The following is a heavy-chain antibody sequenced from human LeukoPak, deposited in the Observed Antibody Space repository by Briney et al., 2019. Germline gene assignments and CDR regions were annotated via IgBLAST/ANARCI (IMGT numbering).Heavy chain of an antibody. CDR2: ISGIGGTT. CDR3: AKNVDNPGPRVYFHD. D-gene: IGHD5-12*01. V-gene: IGHV3-23*01. J-gene: IGHJ1*01. CDR1: GFTFSSYA. Sequence: GGSLRLSCAASGFTFSSYAMSWVRQAPGKGLEWVSAISGIGGTTYYADSVKGRFTISRDNSMNTLYLQINSLRAEDTAVYYCAKNVDNPGPRVYFHDWGQGTLVTVSS.